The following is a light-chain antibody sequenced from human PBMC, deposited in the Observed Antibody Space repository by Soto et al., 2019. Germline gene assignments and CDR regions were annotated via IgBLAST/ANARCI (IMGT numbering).Light chain of an antibody. J-gene: IGKJ1*01. V-gene: IGKV3-20*01. CDR2: GVS. Sequence: EIVLTQSPGTLSLSPGERATLSCRASQRIDTTYLAWYQQKPGQAPRLLIYGVSSRATGIPDRFSGSGSGTDFTLTISRLEPEDFAVYYCQHYGSTPRTFDQGTKVEIK. CDR3: QHYGSTPRT. CDR1: QRIDTTY.